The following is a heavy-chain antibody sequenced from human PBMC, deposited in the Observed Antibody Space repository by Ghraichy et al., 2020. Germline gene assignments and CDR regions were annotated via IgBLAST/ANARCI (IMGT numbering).Heavy chain of an antibody. CDR3: ARANRKLWSGKYYFDY. CDR1: GGYISDYY. J-gene: IGHJ4*02. D-gene: IGHD3-3*01. CDR2: IHYSGST. Sequence: SQTLSLTCYVSGGYISDYYWSWIRQPPGKGLEWIGYIHYSGSTNHNPSLKSRVTISVDMSKNQISLKVSSVTAADTAVYYCARANRKLWSGKYYFDYWGQGTLVTVSS. V-gene: IGHV4-59*01.